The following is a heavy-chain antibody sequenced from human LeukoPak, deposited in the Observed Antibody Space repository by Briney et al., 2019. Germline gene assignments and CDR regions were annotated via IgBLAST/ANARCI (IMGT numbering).Heavy chain of an antibody. D-gene: IGHD3-10*01. CDR2: ISAYNGNT. V-gene: IGHV1-18*01. J-gene: IGHJ4*02. CDR3: AMGYGSGSYVDYFDY. Sequence: GASVKVSCKASGYTFTSYGISWVRQAPGQGLEWMGWISAYNGNTNYAQKLQGRVTMTTDTSTSTAYMELRSLRSGDTAVYYCAMGYGSGSYVDYFDYWGQGTLVTVSS. CDR1: GYTFTSYG.